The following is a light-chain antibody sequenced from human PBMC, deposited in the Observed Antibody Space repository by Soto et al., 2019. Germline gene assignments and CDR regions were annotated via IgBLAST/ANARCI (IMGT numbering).Light chain of an antibody. CDR1: QSISSY. J-gene: IGKJ3*01. V-gene: IGKV1-39*01. Sequence: DIQMTQSPGARSASVGEGVTITCRASQSISSYLNWYQQKPGKAPKLLIYAASSLQSGVPSRFSGSGSVTDFTLTISSLQPEDFATYYCQQSYSTPLFGPGTKVDI. CDR2: AAS. CDR3: QQSYSTPL.